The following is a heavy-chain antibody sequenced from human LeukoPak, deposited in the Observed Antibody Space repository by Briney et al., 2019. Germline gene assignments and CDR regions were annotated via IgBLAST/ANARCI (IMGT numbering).Heavy chain of an antibody. CDR1: GFTFTTYS. CDR3: ARWKPRSDALDV. CDR2: ISTRDTFI. J-gene: IGHJ3*01. V-gene: IGHV3-21*01. D-gene: IGHD1-1*01. Sequence: PGGSLRLSCDASGFTFTTYSMTWVRQTPGEGLEWVSSISTRDTFINYADSVKGRFTISRDNAKNSLFLQMTSLRAEDTAMYYCARWKPRSDALDVWGKGTMVMVSS.